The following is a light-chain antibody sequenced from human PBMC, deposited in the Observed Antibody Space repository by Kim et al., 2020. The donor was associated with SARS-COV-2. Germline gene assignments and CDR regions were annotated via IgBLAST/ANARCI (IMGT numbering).Light chain of an antibody. CDR1: TVAKQY. CDR3: QSADTTVTRVL. J-gene: IGLJ3*02. V-gene: IGLV3-25*03. Sequence: PGQPARFQCSGDTVAKQYAYWYQRKPGQAPILVIYKDTERPSGIPQRFSASSSGTTVTLTISGVQAEDEAEYHCQSADTTVTRVLFGGGTQLTVL. CDR2: KDT.